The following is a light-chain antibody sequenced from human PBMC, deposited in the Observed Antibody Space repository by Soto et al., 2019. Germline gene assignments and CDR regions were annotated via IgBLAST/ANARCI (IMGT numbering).Light chain of an antibody. CDR2: RAS. CDR3: QQNSKGPPMT. CDR1: HYIYSN. V-gene: IGKV3-15*01. Sequence: DRVRTQSPATLSVSPGESATLSCTASHYIYSNVAWFQQRPGQAPRLLIYRASTRATGTPARSSGSGSGTEFTLTIGSIEPEGSPVYFCQQNSKGPPMTVGQGTRLEI. J-gene: IGKJ5*01.